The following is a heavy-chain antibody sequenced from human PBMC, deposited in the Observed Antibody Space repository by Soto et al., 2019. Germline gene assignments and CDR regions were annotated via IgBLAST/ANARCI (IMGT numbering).Heavy chain of an antibody. Sequence: SETLSLTCAVYGGSFSGYYWTWIRQPPGKGLEWIGEINHSGITNCNPSLKSRVTISVDTSKNQFSLKLTSMTAADTAVYFCARRRAPIVATGTIDSWGQGTPVTVSS. V-gene: IGHV4-34*01. CDR1: GGSFSGYY. CDR2: INHSGIT. J-gene: IGHJ4*02. CDR3: ARRRAPIVATGTIDS. D-gene: IGHD6-13*01.